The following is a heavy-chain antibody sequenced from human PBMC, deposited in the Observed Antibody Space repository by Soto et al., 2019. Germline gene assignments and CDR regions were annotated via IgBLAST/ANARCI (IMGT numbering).Heavy chain of an antibody. CDR3: ARPPIPYCSSTGCPFDAFDI. D-gene: IGHD2-2*01. CDR2: IYYSGYT. J-gene: IGHJ3*02. V-gene: IGHV4-39*01. Sequence: PSETLSLTCTVSGGSISSSRYYWGWIRQPPGKGLEWIGSIYYSGYTYYNPSLKSRVTISVDTSKNQFSLRLSSVTAADTAVYYCARPPIPYCSSTGCPFDAFDIWGQGTLVTV. CDR1: GGSISSSRYY.